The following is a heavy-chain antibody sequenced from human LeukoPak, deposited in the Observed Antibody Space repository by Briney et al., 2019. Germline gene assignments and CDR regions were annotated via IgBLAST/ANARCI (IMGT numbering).Heavy chain of an antibody. CDR1: GFTVSSNY. J-gene: IGHJ5*02. CDR3: ASYDTGYSSGWYGWFDP. CDR2: IYSGGST. V-gene: IGHV3-53*01. D-gene: IGHD6-19*01. Sequence: PGGSLRLSCAASGFTVSSNYMSWVRQAPGKGLEWVSVIYSGGSTYYADSVKGRFTISRDNSKNTLYLQMNSLRAEDTAVYYCASYDTGYSSGWYGWFDPWGQGTLVTVSS.